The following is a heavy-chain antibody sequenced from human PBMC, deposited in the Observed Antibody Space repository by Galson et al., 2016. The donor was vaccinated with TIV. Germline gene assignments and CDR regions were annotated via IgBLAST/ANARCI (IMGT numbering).Heavy chain of an antibody. CDR2: TSYMSTWYN. J-gene: IGHJ6*03. CDR1: GDSVSSTLAS. Sequence: CAISGDSVSSTLASWNWIRQSPSRGLEWLGRTSYMSTWYNDYATSVKSRITISPDTSKNEVSLHLKSVTPEDSAVYYCARDRGSRDYMDVWGIGTTVIVS. V-gene: IGHV6-1*01. CDR3: ARDRGSRDYMDV. D-gene: IGHD6-25*01.